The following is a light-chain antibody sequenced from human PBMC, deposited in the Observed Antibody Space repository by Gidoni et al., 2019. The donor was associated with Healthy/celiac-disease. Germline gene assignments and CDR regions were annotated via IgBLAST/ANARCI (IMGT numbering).Light chain of an antibody. CDR2: LGS. CDR1: QSLLHSNGYNY. CDR3: MQALQTPWT. J-gene: IGKJ1*01. Sequence: DIVMTQSPLSLPVTPGEPASISCRSSQSLLHSNGYNYLDWYLQKPGQSPQLLIYLGSNRASGVPDRFSGSGSGTDFTRKISRVEAEDVGVDDCMQALQTPWTFGQGTKVEIK. V-gene: IGKV2-28*01.